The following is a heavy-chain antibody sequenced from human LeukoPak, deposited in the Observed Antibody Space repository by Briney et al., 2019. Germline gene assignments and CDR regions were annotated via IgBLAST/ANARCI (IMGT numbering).Heavy chain of an antibody. CDR1: GGSISSSSYY. Sequence: SETLSLTCTVSGGSISSSSYYWGWIRQPPGKGLEWIGSIYYSGSTYYNPSLKSRVTISVDTSKNQFSLKLSSVTAADTAVYYCARSTAWRGSYYYYYYMDVWGKGTTVTVSS. CDR3: ARSTAWRGSYYYYYYMDV. V-gene: IGHV4-39*07. CDR2: IYYSGST. J-gene: IGHJ6*03. D-gene: IGHD1-26*01.